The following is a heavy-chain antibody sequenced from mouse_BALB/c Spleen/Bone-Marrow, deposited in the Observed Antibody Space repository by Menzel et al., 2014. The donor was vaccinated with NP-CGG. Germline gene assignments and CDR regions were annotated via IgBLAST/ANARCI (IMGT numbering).Heavy chain of an antibody. Sequence: QVQLQQSGPGLVAPSQSLSIPCTVSGFSLTSYGVHWVRQPPGKGLEWLGVIWAGGSTNYNSALMSRLSISKDNSKSQVFSKMNSLQTDDTAMYYCARSPQRTTMIGYWGQGTTLTVSS. D-gene: IGHD2-1*01. CDR1: GFSLTSYG. J-gene: IGHJ2*01. V-gene: IGHV2-9*02. CDR3: ARSPQRTTMIGY. CDR2: IWAGGST.